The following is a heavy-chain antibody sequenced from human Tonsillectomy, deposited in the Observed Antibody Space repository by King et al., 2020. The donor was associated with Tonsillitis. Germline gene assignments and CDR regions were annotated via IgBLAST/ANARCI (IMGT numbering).Heavy chain of an antibody. D-gene: IGHD3-10*01. CDR3: ARLFGGYMDV. CDR1: GFTFSRDS. CDR2: ISSSTSPK. J-gene: IGHJ6*03. Sequence: VQLVESGGGLVQPGGSLRLSCAASGFTFSRDSINWVRQAPGKGLEWVSYISSSTSPKYYADSVKGRFTISRDNAKNSLYLQMNSLRAEDTAVYYCARLFGGYMDVWGKGTTVTVSS. V-gene: IGHV3-48*01.